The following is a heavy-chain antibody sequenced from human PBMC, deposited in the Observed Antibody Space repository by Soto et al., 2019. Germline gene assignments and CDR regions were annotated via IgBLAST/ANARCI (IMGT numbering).Heavy chain of an antibody. CDR3: SLGGDASGRHAFDV. CDR1: GYCLTSYW. Sequence: GEELQISSKGSGYCLTSYWISWARLMPGKGLEWMGRIDPSDSYTNYSPSFQGHVTISADKSISTAYLQWSSLKASDTAMYYCSLGGDASGRHAFDVGGLGSTVIGSS. V-gene: IGHV5-10-1*01. J-gene: IGHJ3*01. D-gene: IGHD3-16*01. CDR2: IDPSDSYT.